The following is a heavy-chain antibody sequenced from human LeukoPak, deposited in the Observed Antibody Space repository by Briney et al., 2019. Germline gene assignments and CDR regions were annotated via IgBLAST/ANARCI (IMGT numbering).Heavy chain of an antibody. V-gene: IGHV1-2*02. CDR1: GYTFTGYY. J-gene: IGHJ6*03. CDR2: INPNSGGT. CDR3: ARGRYSYGINYYYYMDV. Sequence: ASVKVSCKASGYTFTGYYMHWVRQAPGQGLEWMGWINPNSGGTNYAQKFQGRVTMTRDTSISTAYMELSRLRSDDTAVYYCARGRYSYGINYYYYMDVWGKGTTVTVSS. D-gene: IGHD5-18*01.